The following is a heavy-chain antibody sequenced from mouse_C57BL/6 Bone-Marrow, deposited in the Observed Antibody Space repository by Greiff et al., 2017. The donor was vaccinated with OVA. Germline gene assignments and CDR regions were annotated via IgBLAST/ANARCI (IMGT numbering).Heavy chain of an antibody. CDR1: GFSLTSYG. J-gene: IGHJ4*01. Sequence: VKLMESGPGLVQPSQSLSITCTVSGFSLTSYGVHWVRQSPGKGLEWLGVIWSGGSTDYNAAFISRLSISKDNSKSQVFFKMNSLQADDTAIYYCARNWYDYDGIYYAMDYWGQGTSVTVSS. D-gene: IGHD2-4*01. CDR2: IWSGGST. CDR3: ARNWYDYDGIYYAMDY. V-gene: IGHV2-2*01.